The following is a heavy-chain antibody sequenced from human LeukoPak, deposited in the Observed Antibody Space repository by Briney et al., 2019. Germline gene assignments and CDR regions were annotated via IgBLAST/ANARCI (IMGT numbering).Heavy chain of an antibody. D-gene: IGHD6-13*01. Sequence: SETLSLTCTVSGYSISSGYYWGWIRQPPGKGLEWIGNIYHSGSTYYNPSLKSRVTISVDTSKNQFSLKLSSVTAADTAVYHCARGYSSSWYYNWFDPWGQGTLVTVSS. CDR3: ARGYSSSWYYNWFDP. CDR2: IYHSGST. V-gene: IGHV4-38-2*02. CDR1: GYSISSGYY. J-gene: IGHJ5*02.